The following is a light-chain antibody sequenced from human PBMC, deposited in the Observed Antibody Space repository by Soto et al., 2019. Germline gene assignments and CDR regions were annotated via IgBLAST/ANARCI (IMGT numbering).Light chain of an antibody. Sequence: DLQMTQSPSTLSASVGDRVTITCRASQSVSWWLAWYQKKPGKAPKLLIYDASSLESGVPSRFSGSGSGTEFTLTINSLQPDDFATYYCQQYKSYSQTFGQGTEVEVK. CDR1: QSVSWW. CDR2: DAS. V-gene: IGKV1-5*01. J-gene: IGKJ1*01. CDR3: QQYKSYSQT.